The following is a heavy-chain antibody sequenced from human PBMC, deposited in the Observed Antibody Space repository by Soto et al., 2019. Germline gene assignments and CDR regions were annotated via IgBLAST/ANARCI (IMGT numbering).Heavy chain of an antibody. Sequence: GGSLRLSCAASGFNFIDHYMDWARQAPGKGLEWVGRIRRKANSYTTVYAASVKGRFIISRHDSMNSVYLQMNSLKTEDTAVYYCARMATGYYDSGRIYYYYYGMDVWGQGTTVTVSS. CDR2: IRRKANSYTT. CDR1: GFNFIDHY. J-gene: IGHJ6*02. V-gene: IGHV3-72*01. D-gene: IGHD3-22*01. CDR3: ARMATGYYDSGRIYYYYYGMDV.